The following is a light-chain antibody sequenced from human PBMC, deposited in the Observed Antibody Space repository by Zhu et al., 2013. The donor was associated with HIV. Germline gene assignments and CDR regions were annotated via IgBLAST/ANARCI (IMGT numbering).Light chain of an antibody. J-gene: IGKJ2*01. CDR1: QSIASD. CDR2: GAS. V-gene: IGKV3-15*01. Sequence: EIVMTQSPATLSVSPGERATLSCRASQSIASDLAWYQQKGGQAPRLLISGASTRATGVPDRFSGSGSGTEFTLTISSLQSEDFAVYYCQQYNNWPLYTFGQGTKLEIK. CDR3: QQYNNWPLYT.